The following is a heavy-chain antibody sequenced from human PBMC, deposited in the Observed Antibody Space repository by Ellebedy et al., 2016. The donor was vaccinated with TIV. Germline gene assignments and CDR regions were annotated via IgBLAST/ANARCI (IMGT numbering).Heavy chain of an antibody. CDR3: AREGAYDSGGYYELFEY. J-gene: IGHJ4*02. CDR2: ISGSNGNT. D-gene: IGHD3-22*01. Sequence: ASVKVSXKGSSYSFSSYTIGWVRQAPGQGLEWMGWISGSNGNTKYAQKFQGRVTMTTDTSTNTAYMELRSLRSDDTAVYYCAREGAYDSGGYYELFEYWGQGTLVTVSS. V-gene: IGHV1-18*01. CDR1: SYSFSSYT.